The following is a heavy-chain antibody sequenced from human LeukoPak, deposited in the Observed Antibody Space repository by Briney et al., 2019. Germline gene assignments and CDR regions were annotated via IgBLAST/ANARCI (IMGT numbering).Heavy chain of an antibody. V-gene: IGHV3-23*01. CDR2: LTGSGGIT. D-gene: IGHD3-16*01. J-gene: IGHJ4*02. CDR1: GFTFSSYA. Sequence: GGSLRLSCAASGFTFSSYAMHWVRQAPGKGLEWVSGLTGSGGITYYADSVKGRFTISRDNSKNTLYLQMNSLRAEDTAVYYCAKDDRLQRFLHWGQGTLVTVSS. CDR3: AKDDRLQRFLH.